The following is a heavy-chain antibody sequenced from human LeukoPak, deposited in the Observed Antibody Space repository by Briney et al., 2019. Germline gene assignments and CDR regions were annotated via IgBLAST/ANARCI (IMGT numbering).Heavy chain of an antibody. CDR1: GFTFSSYA. CDR2: ISGSGGST. Sequence: GGSLRLSCAASGFTFSSYAMSWVRQAPGKGLEWVSAISGSGGSTYYADSVKGRFTISRDNSKNTLYLQMNRLRAEDTAVYYCAKADSIRPYYYYYMDVWGKGTTVTVSS. J-gene: IGHJ6*03. CDR3: AKADSIRPYYYYYMDV. D-gene: IGHD3-16*01. V-gene: IGHV3-23*01.